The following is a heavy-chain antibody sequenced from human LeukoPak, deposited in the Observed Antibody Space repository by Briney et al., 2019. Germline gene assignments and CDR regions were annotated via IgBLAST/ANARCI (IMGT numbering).Heavy chain of an antibody. Sequence: ASVKVSCKASGYTFTGYYMHWVRQAPGQGLEWMGWINPNSGGTNYAQKFQGRVTMTMDTSISTAYMELSRLRSDDTAVYYCARGTPVYYDFWSGKGVDYWGQGTLVTVSS. CDR3: ARGTPVYYDFWSGKGVDY. CDR2: INPNSGGT. J-gene: IGHJ4*02. V-gene: IGHV1-2*02. CDR1: GYTFTGYY. D-gene: IGHD3-3*01.